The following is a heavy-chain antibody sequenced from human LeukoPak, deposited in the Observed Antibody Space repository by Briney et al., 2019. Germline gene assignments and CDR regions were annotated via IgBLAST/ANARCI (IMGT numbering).Heavy chain of an antibody. Sequence: PGRSLRLSCAASGFAVSNNYMSWVRQAPGKGLEWVAVISDDGSNKYYADSVKGRFTISRDNSKNTLYLQMNSLRLEDTALYYCAKDADTATIIYWYFDLWGRGTLVTVSS. CDR3: AKDADTATIIYWYFDL. J-gene: IGHJ2*01. V-gene: IGHV3-30*18. CDR2: ISDDGSNK. D-gene: IGHD5-18*01. CDR1: GFAVSNNY.